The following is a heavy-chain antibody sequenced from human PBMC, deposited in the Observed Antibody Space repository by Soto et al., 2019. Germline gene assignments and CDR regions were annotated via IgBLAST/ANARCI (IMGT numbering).Heavy chain of an antibody. V-gene: IGHV4-30-4*01. Sequence: QVQLQESGPGLVKPSQTLSLTCTVSGGSISSGDYYWSWIRQPPGQGLEWIGYIYYSGSTYYNPSIMSRVTISVDTSKHQFYPNLSSVTAAYTAVYYCATVEDYGDYSGYCVQGTLVTVSS. CDR3: ATVEDYGDYSGY. CDR2: IYYSGST. CDR1: GGSISSGDYY. J-gene: IGHJ4*02. D-gene: IGHD4-17*01.